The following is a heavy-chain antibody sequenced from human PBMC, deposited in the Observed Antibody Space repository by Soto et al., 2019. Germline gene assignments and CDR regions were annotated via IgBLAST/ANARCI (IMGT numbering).Heavy chain of an antibody. CDR3: VREGPRKGTYVFDY. V-gene: IGHV3-11*01. D-gene: IGHD3-10*01. CDR1: RFTFSDYS. Sequence: QVRLVESGGGLVKPGGSLRLSCAASRFTFSDYSMSWVRQAPGRGPVWVSYIGTSGSATFYAVSVKGRFTVSRDDTMSSLYLQMNRLRVEDAAIYYCVREGPRKGTYVFDYWGQGTLVTVSS. J-gene: IGHJ4*02. CDR2: IGTSGSAT.